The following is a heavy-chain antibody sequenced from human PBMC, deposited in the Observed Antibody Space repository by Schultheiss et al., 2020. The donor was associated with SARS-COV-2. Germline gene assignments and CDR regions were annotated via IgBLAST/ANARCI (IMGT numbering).Heavy chain of an antibody. Sequence: ASVKVSCKASGYTFTGYYMHWVRQAPGQGLEWMGWINPNSGGTNYAQKFQGWVTMTRDTSISTAYMELSRLRSDDTAVYYCARAIGLIAARPSYYYGMDVWGQGTTVTVSS. CDR2: INPNSGGT. V-gene: IGHV1-2*04. D-gene: IGHD6-6*01. J-gene: IGHJ6*02. CDR3: ARAIGLIAARPSYYYGMDV. CDR1: GYTFTGYY.